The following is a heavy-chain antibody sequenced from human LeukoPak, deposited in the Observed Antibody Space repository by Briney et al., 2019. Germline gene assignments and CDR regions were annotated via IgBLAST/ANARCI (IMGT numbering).Heavy chain of an antibody. CDR2: INPSGNT. J-gene: IGHJ5*02. CDR1: GGSFSGYY. CDR3: VTEPGYCTGGRCYGGWFDP. Sequence: SETLSLTCAVYGGSFSGYYWSWIRQAPGKGLEWIGEINPSGNTNYNPSLKSRVTISLDTSKNQSSLKLNSVTAADTAVYYCVTEPGYCTGGRCYGGWFDPWGQGTLVTVSS. V-gene: IGHV4-34*01. D-gene: IGHD2-15*01.